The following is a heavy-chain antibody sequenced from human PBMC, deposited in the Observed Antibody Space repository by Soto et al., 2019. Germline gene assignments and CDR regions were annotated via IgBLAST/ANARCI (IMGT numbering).Heavy chain of an antibody. V-gene: IGHV4-31*03. Sequence: QVQLQESGPGLVKPSQTLSLTCTVSGGSINSGGYCWSWIRQHPGKALDWIGCISYGGSTSYNPSLTSRVTSSVDTSKNQFSLRLTSVTAADTAVYYCSRGILVWGQGALITVSS. D-gene: IGHD5-18*01. CDR1: GGSINSGGYC. CDR3: SRGILV. CDR2: ISYGGST. J-gene: IGHJ4*02.